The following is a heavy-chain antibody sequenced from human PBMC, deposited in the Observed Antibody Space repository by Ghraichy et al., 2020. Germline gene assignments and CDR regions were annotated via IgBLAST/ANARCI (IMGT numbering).Heavy chain of an antibody. CDR3: AKEFVTPGLAVAGIPRGVDV. V-gene: IGHV3-30*02. J-gene: IGHJ6*02. D-gene: IGHD6-19*01. CDR1: GFTFSRWN. CDR2: ISYDGNNE. Sequence: GGSLRLSCAASGFTFSRWNIHWVRQAPGKGLEWVSFISYDGNNEYYADSVKGRFTVSRDNSKNTLYLQMDSLRAEDTAVYYCAKEFVTPGLAVAGIPRGVDVWGQGTTVTVSS.